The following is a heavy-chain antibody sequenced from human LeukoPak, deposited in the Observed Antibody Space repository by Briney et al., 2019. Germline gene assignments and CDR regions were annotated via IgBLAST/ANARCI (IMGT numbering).Heavy chain of an antibody. CDR3: TRRAARWQFDL. J-gene: IGHJ2*01. V-gene: IGHV3-9*01. CDR1: GFNFDDYA. Sequence: GRSLRLSCAVSGFNFDDYAMHWVRQAPGRGLEWVSGINWKTGNGIYADSVKGRFTISRGNAKNSLYLQMSSLRAEDTALYYCTRRAARWQFDLWGRGTLPTVSS. CDR2: INWKTGNG. D-gene: IGHD5-24*01.